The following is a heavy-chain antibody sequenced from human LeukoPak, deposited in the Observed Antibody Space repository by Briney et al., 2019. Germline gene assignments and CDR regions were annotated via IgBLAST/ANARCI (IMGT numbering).Heavy chain of an antibody. D-gene: IGHD3-10*01. CDR1: GGTFSSYA. Sequence: GASVKVSCKASGGTFSSYAISWVRQAPGQGLEWMGGIIPIFGTANYAQKFQGRATITADESTSTAYMELSSLRSEDTAVYYCARALVRGVIMIFWFDPWGQGTLVTVSS. J-gene: IGHJ5*02. CDR3: ARALVRGVIMIFWFDP. V-gene: IGHV1-69*13. CDR2: IIPIFGTA.